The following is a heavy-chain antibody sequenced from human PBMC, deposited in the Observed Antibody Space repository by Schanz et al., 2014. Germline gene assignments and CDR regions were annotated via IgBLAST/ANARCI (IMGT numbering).Heavy chain of an antibody. CDR2: IWSDGSGK. CDR3: ARPRFDYGEVDY. D-gene: IGHD4-17*01. V-gene: IGHV3-33*01. Sequence: VQLLESGGGLVQPGGSLRLSCAASGFIFSNYGMHWVRQAPGKGLEWVAVIWSDGSGKYYADSVKGRFTISRDSPKNTLYLQMNSLRAEDTAVYYCARPRFDYGEVDYWGQGTLXTVSS. CDR1: GFIFSNYG. J-gene: IGHJ4*02.